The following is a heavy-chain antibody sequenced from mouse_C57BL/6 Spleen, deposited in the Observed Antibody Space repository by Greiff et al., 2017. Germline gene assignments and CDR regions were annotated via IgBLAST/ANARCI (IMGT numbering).Heavy chain of an antibody. D-gene: IGHD2-1*01. J-gene: IGHJ1*03. CDR1: GYTFTSYW. CDR2: IHPNSGST. Sequence: QVQLQQPGAELVKPGASVKLSCKASGYTFTSYWMHWVKQRPGQGLEWIGMIHPNSGSTNYNEKFKSKATLTVDKSSSTAYMQLSRLTSEDSAVYYCARGPYGSYGYFDVWGTGTTVTISS. V-gene: IGHV1-64*01. CDR3: ARGPYGSYGYFDV.